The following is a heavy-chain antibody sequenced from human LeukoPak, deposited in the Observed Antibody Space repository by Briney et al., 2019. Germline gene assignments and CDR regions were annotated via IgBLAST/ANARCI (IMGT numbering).Heavy chain of an antibody. Sequence: GASVKVSCKASGGTFSSYAISWVRQAPGQGLEWMGRIIPILGIANYAQKFRGRVTITADKSTSTAYMELSSLRSEDTAVYYCAREGGEVGGDGYNYVYFDYWGQGTLVTVSS. J-gene: IGHJ4*02. V-gene: IGHV1-69*04. CDR3: AREGGEVGGDGYNYVYFDY. D-gene: IGHD5-24*01. CDR1: GGTFSSYA. CDR2: IIPILGIA.